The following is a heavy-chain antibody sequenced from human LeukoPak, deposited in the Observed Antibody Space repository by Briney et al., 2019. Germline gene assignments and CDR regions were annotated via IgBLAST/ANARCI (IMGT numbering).Heavy chain of an antibody. CDR3: ARADGGYYYYYMDV. J-gene: IGHJ6*03. Sequence: ASVKVSCKASGYTFNGYGINWVRQAPGQGLEWLGWISPYKDTPYYTQQVQGRVTLTIDTSTSTAHMELRSLRSDDTAVYYCARADGGYYYYYMDVWGIGTTVTVSS. V-gene: IGHV1-18*01. D-gene: IGHD3-10*01. CDR1: GYTFNGYG. CDR2: ISPYKDTP.